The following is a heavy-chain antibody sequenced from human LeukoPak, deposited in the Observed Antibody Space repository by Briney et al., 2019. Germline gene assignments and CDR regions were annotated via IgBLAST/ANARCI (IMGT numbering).Heavy chain of an antibody. J-gene: IGHJ5*02. V-gene: IGHV4-59*01. D-gene: IGHD4/OR15-4a*01. Sequence: SETLSLTCTVSRGSISGYSWSWIRQSPGGGLEWIGYIYYSGDTAYNPSLRSRVALSVDTSKNQFSLQLRSVTTADTAVYYCVRGPYGASISKWFDPWGQGTQVIVSP. CDR3: VRGPYGASISKWFDP. CDR1: RGSISGYS. CDR2: IYYSGDT.